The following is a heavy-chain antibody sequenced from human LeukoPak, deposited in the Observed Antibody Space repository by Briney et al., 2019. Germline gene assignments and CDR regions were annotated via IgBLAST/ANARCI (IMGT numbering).Heavy chain of an antibody. CDR2: IYYSGST. D-gene: IGHD6-13*01. CDR1: GGSISSYY. CDR3: ARDSNRYYY. J-gene: IGHJ4*02. Sequence: PLETLSLTCTVSGGSISSYYWSWIRQPPGKGLEWIGYIYYSGSTNYNPSLKSRVTISVDTSKNQFSLKLSSVTAADTAVYYCARDSNRYYYWGQGTLVTVSS. V-gene: IGHV4-59*01.